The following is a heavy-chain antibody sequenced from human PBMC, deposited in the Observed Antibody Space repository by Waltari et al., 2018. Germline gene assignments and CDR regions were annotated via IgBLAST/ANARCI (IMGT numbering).Heavy chain of an antibody. D-gene: IGHD3-10*01. CDR2: IYYSGST. CDR1: GGSISSYY. Sequence: QVQLQESGPGLVKPSETLSLTCTVSGGSISSYYWSWIRQPPGKGLEWIGYIYYSGSTNYNPSRKSRVTISVDTSKNQFSLKLSSVTAADTAVYYCASLYGSAPGGMDVWGQGTTVTVSS. V-gene: IGHV4-59*01. CDR3: ASLYGSAPGGMDV. J-gene: IGHJ6*02.